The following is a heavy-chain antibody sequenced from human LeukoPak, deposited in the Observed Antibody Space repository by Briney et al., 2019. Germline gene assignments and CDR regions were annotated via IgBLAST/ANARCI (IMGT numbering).Heavy chain of an antibody. CDR3: ARTKTEYYDILTLWYYYYMDV. CDR1: GGTFSSYA. CDR2: IIPIFGTT. Sequence: GASVKVSCKASGGTFSSYAISWVRQAPGQGLEWMGGIIPIFGTTNYAQKFQGRVTITADESTSTAYMELSSLRSEDTAVYYCARTKTEYYDILTLWYYYYMDVWGKGTTVTVSS. D-gene: IGHD3-9*01. V-gene: IGHV1-69*13. J-gene: IGHJ6*03.